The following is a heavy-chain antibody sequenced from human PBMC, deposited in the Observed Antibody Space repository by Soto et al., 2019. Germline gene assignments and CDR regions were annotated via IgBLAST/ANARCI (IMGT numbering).Heavy chain of an antibody. D-gene: IGHD1-26*01. CDR1: GFTFSSFA. Sequence: QVQLVESGGGVVQPGRSLRLSCAASGFTFSSFAMHWVRQAPGKGLEWLAVISSDVVNYYYAESVKGRFTISRDNSRNTLQLQMKRLRNEDTAVYSGSRGGAWAPEGLGYWGQGTLVTVSS. J-gene: IGHJ4*02. V-gene: IGHV3-30*04. CDR3: SRGGAWAPEGLGY. CDR2: ISSDVVNY.